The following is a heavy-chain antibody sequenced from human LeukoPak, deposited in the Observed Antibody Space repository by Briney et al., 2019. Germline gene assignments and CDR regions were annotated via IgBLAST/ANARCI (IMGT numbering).Heavy chain of an antibody. CDR2: IKIDGSST. D-gene: IGHD1-14*01. V-gene: IGHV3-74*01. CDR1: GFTFSSYW. J-gene: IGHJ6*03. CDR3: ARGSSGRNHYYYYYYMDV. Sequence: GGSLRLSCAASGFTFSSYWMHWVRQAPGKGLVWVSRIKIDGSSTSYADSVKGRFTISRDSAKNTLYLQMNSLRAEDTAAYYCARGSSGRNHYYYYYYMDVWGKGTTVTVSS.